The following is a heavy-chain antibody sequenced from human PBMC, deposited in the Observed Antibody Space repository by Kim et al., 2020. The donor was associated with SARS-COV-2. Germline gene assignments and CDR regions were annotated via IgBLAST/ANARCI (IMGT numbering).Heavy chain of an antibody. CDR3: AKGGSQPDFAAGMDV. V-gene: IGHV3-23*01. CDR2: LTGSGVNT. CDR1: GLNFDSYG. Sequence: GGSLRLSCAVSGLNFDSYGMNWVRQAPGKGLEWVSALTGSGVNTFYADSVKGRFTISRDNSKNTLYPQMDNLRAEDTAVYLCAKGGSQPDFAAGMDVCG. J-gene: IGHJ6*02. D-gene: IGHD1-26*01.